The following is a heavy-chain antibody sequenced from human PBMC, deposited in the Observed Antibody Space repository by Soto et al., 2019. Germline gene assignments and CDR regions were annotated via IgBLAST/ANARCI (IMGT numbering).Heavy chain of an antibody. J-gene: IGHJ3*02. V-gene: IGHV3-23*01. CDR1: GFTFSNYA. CDR3: AKDRGHYGDYFHDAFHI. CDR2: ISGGGGST. Sequence: EVQLLESGGGLVQPGGSLRLSCAASGFTFSNYAMSWVRQAPGKGLEWVSAISGGGGSTHYADSVRGRFAISRDKSKNTLYLQMNSLRAEDTAVYYCAKDRGHYGDYFHDAFHIWGQGTVVTVSS. D-gene: IGHD4-17*01.